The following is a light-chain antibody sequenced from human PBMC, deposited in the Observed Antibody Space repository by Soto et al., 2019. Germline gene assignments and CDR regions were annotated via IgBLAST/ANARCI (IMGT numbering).Light chain of an antibody. CDR2: EVS. V-gene: IGLV2-23*02. J-gene: IGLJ1*01. CDR1: SSDVGSYNL. CDR3: CSYAGSSTYNYV. Sequence: QSVLTQPASVSGSPGQSITISRTGASSDVGSYNLVSWYQQHPDKAPKLMIYEVSKRPSGVSNRFSGSKSGNTASLTISGLQAEDEADYYCCSYAGSSTYNYVFGTGTKVTVL.